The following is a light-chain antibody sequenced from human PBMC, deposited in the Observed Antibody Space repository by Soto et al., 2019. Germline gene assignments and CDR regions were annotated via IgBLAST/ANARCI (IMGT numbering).Light chain of an antibody. CDR1: QSISSF. V-gene: IGKV1-5*01. CDR3: QQYNIYWT. CDR2: DAS. Sequence: DIQMTQSPSTLSASVGDRVTITYRASQSISSFLAWYQQKPGKAPKLLIYDASSLESGVPSRFSGSGSGTEFTLTISSLQPDDFATYYCQQYNIYWTFGQGTKVDIK. J-gene: IGKJ1*01.